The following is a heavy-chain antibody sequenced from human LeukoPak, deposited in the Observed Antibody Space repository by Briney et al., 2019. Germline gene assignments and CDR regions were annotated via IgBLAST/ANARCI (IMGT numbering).Heavy chain of an antibody. Sequence: PGGSLRLSCAASGFTFSSYDMSWVRQAPGKGLEWVSTIFGSGDSTHYADSVKGRFTISRDNSKNTLYLQMNSLRAEDTAVYYCAKGTYYYDSSGYYGGYYFDYWGQGTLVTVSS. D-gene: IGHD3-22*01. CDR3: AKGTYYYDSSGYYGGYYFDY. J-gene: IGHJ4*02. V-gene: IGHV3-23*01. CDR1: GFTFSSYD. CDR2: IFGSGDST.